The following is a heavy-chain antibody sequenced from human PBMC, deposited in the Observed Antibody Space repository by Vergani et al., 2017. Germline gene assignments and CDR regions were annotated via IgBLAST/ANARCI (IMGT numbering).Heavy chain of an antibody. D-gene: IGHD2-21*02. CDR2: IIPILGIA. Sequence: QVQLVQSGAEVKKPGSPVKVSCKASGGTFSSYTISWARQAPGQGLEWMGRIIPILGIANYAQQFQGRVTITADKCTSTAYMELSSLRSEYTAVYYCAIAYCGGDCYFDYYYGMDVWGQGATVTVSS. V-gene: IGHV1-69*02. J-gene: IGHJ6*02. CDR3: AIAYCGGDCYFDYYYGMDV. CDR1: GGTFSSYT.